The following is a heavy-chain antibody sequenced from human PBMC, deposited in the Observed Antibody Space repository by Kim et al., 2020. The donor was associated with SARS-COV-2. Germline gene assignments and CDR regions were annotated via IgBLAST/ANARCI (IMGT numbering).Heavy chain of an antibody. CDR2: IYYSGST. V-gene: IGHV4-59*08. Sequence: SETLSLTCTVSGGSISSYYWSWIRQPPGKGLEWIGYIYYSGSTNYNPSLKSRVTISVDTSKNHFSLKLSSVTAADTAVYYCARQGCSSTSCYSFDYWGQGTLVTVSS. D-gene: IGHD2-2*01. CDR1: GGSISSYY. J-gene: IGHJ4*02. CDR3: ARQGCSSTSCYSFDY.